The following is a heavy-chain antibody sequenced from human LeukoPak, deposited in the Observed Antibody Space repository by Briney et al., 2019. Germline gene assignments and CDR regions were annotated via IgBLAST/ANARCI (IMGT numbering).Heavy chain of an antibody. CDR2: ISGSGGST. V-gene: IGHV3-23*01. J-gene: IGHJ4*02. CDR3: AAGQTYYYGSGSSYFDY. D-gene: IGHD3-10*01. Sequence: GGSLRLSCAASGFTFSSYAMSWVRQAPGKGLEWVSAISGSGGSTYYADSVKGRFTISRDNSKNTLYLQMNSLRAEDTAVYYCAAGQTYYYGSGSSYFDYWGQGTLVTVSS. CDR1: GFTFSSYA.